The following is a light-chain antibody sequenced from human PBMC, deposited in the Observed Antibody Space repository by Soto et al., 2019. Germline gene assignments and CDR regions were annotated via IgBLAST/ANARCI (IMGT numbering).Light chain of an antibody. Sequence: DIQMTQSPSSLSASVGDRVTIYCRASQSIRNCVSWYQQKPGTAPKLLIRAASTLQSGVPSRFSGSGSGTDFTLTISSLQIEDFATYFCQQTDSTPPTFGQGTNVEI. CDR3: QQTDSTPPT. V-gene: IGKV1-39*01. CDR2: AAS. J-gene: IGKJ1*01. CDR1: QSIRNC.